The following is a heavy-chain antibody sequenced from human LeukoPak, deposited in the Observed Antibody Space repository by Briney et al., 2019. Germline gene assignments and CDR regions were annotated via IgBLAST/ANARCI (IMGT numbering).Heavy chain of an antibody. CDR1: GFTFSAYW. CDR2: IKEDGSEK. Sequence: GGSLRLSCAASGFTFSAYWMSWVRQAPGKGLEWVASIKEDGSEKYYVDSVKGRITISRDNAKNSLYLQMNSLRAEDTAVYYCARLTLSANDWCYDYWGQGTLVTVSS. CDR3: ARLTLSANDWCYDY. V-gene: IGHV3-7*01. D-gene: IGHD5-12*01. J-gene: IGHJ4*02.